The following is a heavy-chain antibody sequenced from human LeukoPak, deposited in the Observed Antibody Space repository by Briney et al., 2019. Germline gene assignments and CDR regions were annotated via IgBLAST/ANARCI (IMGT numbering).Heavy chain of an antibody. Sequence: GGSLRLSCAASGLTFSGYWMTWVRQAPGKGLEWVAHIKQDGNEKYYVDSVKGRFTISRDNAKNSLSLQMNSLRAEDTALYYCARASPYFDYWGQGTLVTVSS. CDR2: IKQDGNEK. J-gene: IGHJ4*02. V-gene: IGHV3-7*01. CDR3: ARASPYFDY. D-gene: IGHD6-6*01. CDR1: GLTFSGYW.